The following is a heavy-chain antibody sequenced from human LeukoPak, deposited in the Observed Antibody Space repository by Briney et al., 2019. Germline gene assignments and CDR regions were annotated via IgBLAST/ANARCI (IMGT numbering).Heavy chain of an antibody. Sequence: SETLSLTCAVYGGSFSGYYWSWIRQPPGKGLEWLGEINHSGSTNYNPSLKSRVTISVDTSKNQFSLKLSSVTAADTAVYYCARGWGFGELLPYYFDYWGQGTLVTVSS. V-gene: IGHV4-34*01. CDR3: ARGWGFGELLPYYFDY. D-gene: IGHD3-10*01. J-gene: IGHJ4*02. CDR1: GGSFSGYY. CDR2: INHSGST.